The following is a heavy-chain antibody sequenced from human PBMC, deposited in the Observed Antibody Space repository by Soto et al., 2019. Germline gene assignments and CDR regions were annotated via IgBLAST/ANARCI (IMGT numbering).Heavy chain of an antibody. V-gene: IGHV3-30-3*01. CDR2: ISYDGSNK. J-gene: IGHJ4*02. D-gene: IGHD5-12*01. Sequence: QVQLVESGGGVVQPGRSLRLSCAASGFTFSSYAMHWVRQAPGKGLEWVAVISYDGSNKYYADSVKGRFTISRDNSKKPLYLQMNSLRAEDTAVYYFARGDSGYDFFDYWGQGTLVTVSS. CDR3: ARGDSGYDFFDY. CDR1: GFTFSSYA.